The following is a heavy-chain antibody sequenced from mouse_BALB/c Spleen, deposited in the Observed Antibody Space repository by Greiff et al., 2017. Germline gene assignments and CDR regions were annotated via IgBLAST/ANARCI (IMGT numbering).Heavy chain of an antibody. D-gene: IGHD2-4*01. CDR1: GFTFSSYA. Sequence: EVQGVESGGGLVKPGGSLKLSCAASGFTFSSYAMSWVRQTPEKRLEWVASISSGGSTYYPDSVKGRFTISRDNARNILYLQMSSLRSEDTAMYYCARGSAYDYGYYYAMDYWGQGTSVTVSS. CDR3: ARGSAYDYGYYYAMDY. CDR2: ISSGGST. V-gene: IGHV5-6-5*01. J-gene: IGHJ4*01.